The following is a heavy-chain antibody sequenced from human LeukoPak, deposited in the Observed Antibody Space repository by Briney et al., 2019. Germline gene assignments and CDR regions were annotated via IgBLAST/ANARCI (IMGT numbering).Heavy chain of an antibody. V-gene: IGHV3-7*01. D-gene: IGHD3-9*01. CDR3: ARGVNWLPGTFNI. J-gene: IGHJ3*02. CDR2: MNEDGSEK. Sequence: GGSLRLSCAASGFIFSDYWMSWVRQAPGKGLEWVAHMNEDGSEKRYVDSVKGRFTISRDNAKNSLYLQMNSLRAEDTAVYYCARGVNWLPGTFNIWGQGTMVTVSS. CDR1: GFIFSDYW.